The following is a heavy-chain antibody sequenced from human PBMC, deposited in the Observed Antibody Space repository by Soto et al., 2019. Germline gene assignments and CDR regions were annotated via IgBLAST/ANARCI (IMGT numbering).Heavy chain of an antibody. CDR3: ASGRVLRFLEWSHTWGYYGMDV. D-gene: IGHD3-3*01. V-gene: IGHV3-11*01. CDR2: ISSSGSTI. J-gene: IGHJ6*02. CDR1: GFTFSDYY. Sequence: KTGGSLRLSCAASGFTFSDYYMSWIRQAPGKGLEWVSYISSSGSTIYYADSVKGRFTISRDNAKNSLYLQMNSLRAEDTAVYYCASGRVLRFLEWSHTWGYYGMDVWGQGTTVTVSS.